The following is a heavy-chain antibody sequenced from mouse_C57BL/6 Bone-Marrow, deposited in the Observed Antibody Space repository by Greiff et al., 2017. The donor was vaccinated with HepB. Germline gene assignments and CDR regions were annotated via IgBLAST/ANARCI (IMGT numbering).Heavy chain of an antibody. Sequence: DVHLVESGPGLVKPSQSLSLTCSVTGYSITSGYYWNWIRQFPGNKLEWMGYISYDGSNNYNPSLKNRISITRDTSKNQFFLKLNSVTTEDTATYYCAREGYGGDYWGQGTTLTVSS. V-gene: IGHV3-6*01. CDR2: ISYDGSN. CDR1: GYSITSGYY. J-gene: IGHJ2*01. CDR3: AREGYGGDY. D-gene: IGHD2-10*02.